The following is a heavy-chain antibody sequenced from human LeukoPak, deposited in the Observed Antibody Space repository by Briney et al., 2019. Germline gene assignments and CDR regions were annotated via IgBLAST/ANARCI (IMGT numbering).Heavy chain of an antibody. J-gene: IGHJ4*02. CDR1: GFTFSDYY. CDR3: ARDRPTGASRLFVVQ. D-gene: IGHD3-3*01. V-gene: IGHV3-11*06. CDR2: MSSGSRYI. Sequence: GGSLRLSCAASGFTFSDYYMSWIPQAPGKGLEWVSSMSSGSRYIYYADSVRGRFTISRDNAKNSLYLLMNSLRAEDTAVYYCARDRPTGASRLFVVQWGQGTLVTVSS.